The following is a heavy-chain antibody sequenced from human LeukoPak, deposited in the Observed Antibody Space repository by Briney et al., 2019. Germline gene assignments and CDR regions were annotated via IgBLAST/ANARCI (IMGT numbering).Heavy chain of an antibody. CDR1: GFTFSSYA. J-gene: IGHJ4*02. CDR2: ISGSGGST. V-gene: IGHV3-23*01. D-gene: IGHD3-22*01. Sequence: GGSLRLSCAASGFTFSSYAMSWVRQAPGKGLEWVSAISGSGGSTYYADSVKGRFTISRDNSKNTLNLHMNSLRAEDTAVYYCAKDPTHYRVWDYYETIGLSYWGQGTLVTVSS. CDR3: AKDPTHYRVWDYYETIGLSY.